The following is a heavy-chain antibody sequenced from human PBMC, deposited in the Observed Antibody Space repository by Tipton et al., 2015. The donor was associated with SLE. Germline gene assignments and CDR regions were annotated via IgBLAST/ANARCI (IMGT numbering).Heavy chain of an antibody. J-gene: IGHJ4*01. CDR2: ISSSGSTI. Sequence: SLRLSCAASGFTFSDYYMSWIRQAPGKGLEWVSYISSSGSTIYYADSVKGRFTISRDNAKNSLYLQMNSLRAEDTAVYYCARGHSSGWYYFDLLGQGTLVTVSS. CDR1: GFTFSDYY. D-gene: IGHD6-19*01. V-gene: IGHV3-11*01. CDR3: ARGHSSGWYYFDL.